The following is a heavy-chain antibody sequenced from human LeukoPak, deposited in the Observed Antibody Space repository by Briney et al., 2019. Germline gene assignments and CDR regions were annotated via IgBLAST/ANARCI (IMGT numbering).Heavy chain of an antibody. CDR1: GYTFTSYG. J-gene: IGHJ2*01. CDR2: ISAYNGNT. Sequence: ALVKVSCKASGYTFTSYGISWVRQAPGQGLEWMGWISAYNGNTNYAQKLQGRVTMTTDTSTSTAYMELRSLRSDDTAVYYCARNQFGNWYFDLWGRGTLVTVSS. D-gene: IGHD1-14*01. V-gene: IGHV1-18*01. CDR3: ARNQFGNWYFDL.